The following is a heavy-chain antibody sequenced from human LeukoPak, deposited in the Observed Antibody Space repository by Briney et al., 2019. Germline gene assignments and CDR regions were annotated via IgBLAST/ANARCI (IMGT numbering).Heavy chain of an antibody. CDR2: INSDGSST. CDR3: ARDYGDYNRLYYYYYGMDV. V-gene: IGHV3-74*01. J-gene: IGHJ6*02. CDR1: GFTFSSYW. Sequence: GGSLRLSCAASGFTFSSYWMHWVRQAPGKGLVWVSRINSDGSSTSYADSVKGRFTISRDNAKNTLYLQMNSLRAEDTAVYYCARDYGDYNRLYYYYYGMDVWGQGTTVTVSS. D-gene: IGHD4-17*01.